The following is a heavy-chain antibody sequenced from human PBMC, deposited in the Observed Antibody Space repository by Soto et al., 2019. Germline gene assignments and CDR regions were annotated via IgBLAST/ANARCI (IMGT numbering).Heavy chain of an antibody. D-gene: IGHD5-18*01. CDR1: GFTFSNYA. Sequence: EVQLLDSGGGLVQPGGSLRLSCAASGFTFSNYAMNWVRQAPGKGLDWVSAISGSGGSTYYADSVKGRFTISRDNSKNTLYLPMCSMGAEDTAGYYCAQGPLERGYDLEPGGQGTRATVSS. CDR2: ISGSGGST. J-gene: IGHJ5*02. V-gene: IGHV3-23*01. CDR3: AQGPLERGYDLEP.